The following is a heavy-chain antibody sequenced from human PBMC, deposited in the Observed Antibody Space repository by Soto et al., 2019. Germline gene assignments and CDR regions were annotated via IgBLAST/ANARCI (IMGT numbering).Heavy chain of an antibody. V-gene: IGHV4-34*01. CDR2: INHSGST. CDR3: ARGLRKGYSSSWYYRP. Sequence: SETLSLTCAVYGGSFSGYYWSWIRQPPGKGLEWIGEINHSGSTNYNPSLKSRVTISVDTSENQFSLKLSSVTAADTAVYYCARGLRKGYSSSWYYRPWGQGTLVTVSS. CDR1: GGSFSGYY. D-gene: IGHD6-13*01. J-gene: IGHJ5*02.